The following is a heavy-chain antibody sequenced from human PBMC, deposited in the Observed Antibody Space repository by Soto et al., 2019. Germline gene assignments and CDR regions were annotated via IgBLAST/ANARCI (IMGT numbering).Heavy chain of an antibody. D-gene: IGHD3-10*01. CDR3: TRLSELYGSGRMYSFDY. CDR2: IKSKANSYAT. Sequence: EVQLVESGGGLVQPGGSLKLSCAASGFTFSGSAMHWVRQASGKGLEWVGRIKSKANSYATAYAASVKGRFTISRDDSKNTAYLQMNSLKTEDTAVYYCTRLSELYGSGRMYSFDYWGHGTLVTVSS. J-gene: IGHJ4*01. CDR1: GFTFSGSA. V-gene: IGHV3-73*01.